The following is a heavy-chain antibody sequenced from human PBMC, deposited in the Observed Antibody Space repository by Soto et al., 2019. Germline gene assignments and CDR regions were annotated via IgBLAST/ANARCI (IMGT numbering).Heavy chain of an antibody. CDR2: INVDDST. V-gene: IGHV3-23*01. CDR1: GFTLSSYA. Sequence: GGSLRLSCAASGFTLSSYAMSWVRQAPGKGLEWVSSINVDDSTYYANSVKGRFTISRDNSKNTVNLQMNSLRADDTAVYYCAKNYYLENWAQGTLVTVSS. J-gene: IGHJ4*02. CDR3: AKNYYLEN.